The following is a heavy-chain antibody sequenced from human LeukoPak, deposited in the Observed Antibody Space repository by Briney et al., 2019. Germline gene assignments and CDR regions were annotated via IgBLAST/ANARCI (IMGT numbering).Heavy chain of an antibody. Sequence: PGGSLRLSCAASGFTFSSYAMSWVRQAPGKGLEWVSAITGSGDITYYADSVKGRFTISRDNSKNTLYLQMDSLRAEDTAVYYCVKDGSGSYYTYYFDYWGQGTLVTVSS. CDR2: ITGSGDIT. D-gene: IGHD3-10*01. V-gene: IGHV3-23*01. J-gene: IGHJ4*02. CDR3: VKDGSGSYYTYYFDY. CDR1: GFTFSSYA.